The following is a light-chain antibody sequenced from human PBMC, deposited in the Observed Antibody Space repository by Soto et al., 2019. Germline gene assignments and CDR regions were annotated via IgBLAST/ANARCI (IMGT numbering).Light chain of an antibody. CDR2: EVS. V-gene: IGLV2-14*01. CDR3: SSYTSSSLVV. Sequence: QSALTQPASVSGSLGQSITISCTGTSSDVGGYNYVSWYQQHPGKAPKLMIYEVSNRPSGVSNRFSGSKSGNTASLTISGLQAEDEADYYCSSYTSSSLVVFGTGTQLTVL. CDR1: SSDVGGYNY. J-gene: IGLJ1*01.